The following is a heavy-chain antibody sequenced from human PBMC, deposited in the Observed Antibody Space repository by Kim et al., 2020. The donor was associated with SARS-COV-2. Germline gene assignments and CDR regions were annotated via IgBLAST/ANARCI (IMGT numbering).Heavy chain of an antibody. J-gene: IGHJ4*02. D-gene: IGHD3-3*01. CDR1: GFTFSSYW. Sequence: GGSLRLSCAASGFTFSSYWMSWVRQAPGKGLEWVANIKQDGSEKYYVDSVKGRFTISRDNAKNSLYLQMNSLRAEDTAVYYCARELNRWNFWSGYYNDPAAYYFDYWGQGTLVTVSS. CDR2: IKQDGSEK. V-gene: IGHV3-7*01. CDR3: ARELNRWNFWSGYYNDPAAYYFDY.